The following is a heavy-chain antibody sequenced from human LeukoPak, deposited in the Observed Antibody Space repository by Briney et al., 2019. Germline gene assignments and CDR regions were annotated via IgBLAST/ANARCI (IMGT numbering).Heavy chain of an antibody. CDR3: ARMVRGVSYFDY. D-gene: IGHD3-10*01. V-gene: IGHV4-38-2*02. J-gene: IGHJ4*02. CDR2: IYYSGST. CDR1: GYSISSSYY. Sequence: KPSETLSLTCTVSGYSISSSYYWGWIRQPPGKGLEWIGSIYYSGSTNYNPSLKGRVTMSVDTSKNQFSLKLSSVTAADTAVYYCARMVRGVSYFDYWGQGTLVTVSS.